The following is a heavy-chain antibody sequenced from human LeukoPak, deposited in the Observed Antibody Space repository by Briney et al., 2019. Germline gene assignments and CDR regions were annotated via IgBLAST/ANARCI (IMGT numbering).Heavy chain of an antibody. Sequence: GGSLRLSCAASGFTVSSNYMSWVRQAPGKGLEWVSVIYSGGSTYYADSVKGRFTISRDNAKNSLYLQMNSLRAEDTAVYYCARGPAASGYYDSRGRYGYFDYWGQGTLVTVSS. V-gene: IGHV3-66*01. CDR1: GFTVSSNY. CDR2: IYSGGST. CDR3: ARGPAASGYYDSRGRYGYFDY. J-gene: IGHJ4*02. D-gene: IGHD3-22*01.